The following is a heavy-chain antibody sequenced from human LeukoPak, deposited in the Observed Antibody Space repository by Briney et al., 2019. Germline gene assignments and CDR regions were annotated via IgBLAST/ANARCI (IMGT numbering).Heavy chain of an antibody. CDR2: IIPIFGTA. V-gene: IGHV1-69*13. Sequence: SVKVSCKASGGTFSSYAISWVRQAPGQGLEGMGGIIPIFGTANYAQKFQGRVTITADESTSTAYMELSSLRSEDTAVYYCARGTEPRYQLLLFWGQGTLVTVSS. D-gene: IGHD2-2*01. J-gene: IGHJ4*02. CDR1: GGTFSSYA. CDR3: ARGTEPRYQLLLF.